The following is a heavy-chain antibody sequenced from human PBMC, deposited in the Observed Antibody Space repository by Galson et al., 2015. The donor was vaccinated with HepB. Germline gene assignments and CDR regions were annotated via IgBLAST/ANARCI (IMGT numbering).Heavy chain of an antibody. CDR3: ATVKIDSSGYYSWDYMDV. CDR2: VDPEDGET. V-gene: IGHV1-69-2*01. CDR1: GYTFTDYY. J-gene: IGHJ6*03. D-gene: IGHD3-22*01. Sequence: VKVSCKVSGYTFTDYYMHWVQQAPGKGLEWMGLVDPEDGETIYAEKFQGRVTITADTSTDTAYMELSSLRSEDTAVYYCATVKIDSSGYYSWDYMDVWGKGTTVTVSS.